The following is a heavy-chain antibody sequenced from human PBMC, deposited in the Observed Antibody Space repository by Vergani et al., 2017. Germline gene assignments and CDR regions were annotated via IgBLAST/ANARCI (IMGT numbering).Heavy chain of an antibody. CDR2: ISGSGGST. D-gene: IGHD6-19*01. J-gene: IGHJ4*02. V-gene: IGHV3-23*01. Sequence: VQLQQWGAGLLKPSETLSLTCAVYGGYFSGYYWSWIRQPPGKGLEWVSAISGSGGSTYYADSLKGRFTISRDNSQNTLYLQMNSLSAEDTAVYYCAKILGYSSGWDFDYWGQGTLVTVSS. CDR3: AKILGYSSGWDFDY. CDR1: GGYFSGYY.